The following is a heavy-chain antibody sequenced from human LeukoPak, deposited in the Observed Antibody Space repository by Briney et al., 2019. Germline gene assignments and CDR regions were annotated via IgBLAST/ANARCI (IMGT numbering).Heavy chain of an antibody. CDR3: ARDLQPIRGYSYGYFPHTHTMDV. D-gene: IGHD5-18*01. CDR1: GYTFTGYY. CDR2: INPNSGGT. V-gene: IGHV1-2*02. J-gene: IGHJ6*04. Sequence: GASVKVSCKASGYTFTGYYMHWVRQAPGQGLEWMGWINPNSGGTNYAQKFQGRVTMTRDTSISTAYMELSRLRSDDTAVYYCARDLQPIRGYSYGYFPHTHTMDVWGEGTTVTVSS.